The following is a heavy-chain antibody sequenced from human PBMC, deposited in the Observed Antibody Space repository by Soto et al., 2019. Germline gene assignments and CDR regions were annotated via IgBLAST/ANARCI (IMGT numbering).Heavy chain of an antibody. Sequence: QVQLVQSGAEVKKPGASVTVSCKASGYTFTSYAMHWVRQAPGQRLEWMGWINAGNGNTKYSQKFQGRVTITRDTSASTAYMELSSLRSEDTAVYYCAREVGGTYFDYWGQGTLVTVSS. J-gene: IGHJ4*02. CDR2: INAGNGNT. D-gene: IGHD2-15*01. V-gene: IGHV1-3*01. CDR1: GYTFTSYA. CDR3: AREVGGTYFDY.